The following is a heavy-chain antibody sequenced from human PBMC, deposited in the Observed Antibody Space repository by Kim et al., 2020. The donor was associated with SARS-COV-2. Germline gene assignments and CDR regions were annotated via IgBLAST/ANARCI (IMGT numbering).Heavy chain of an antibody. CDR2: IRSRASAETT. CDR1: GFTLSNNV. Sequence: GGSLRLSCAASGFTLSNNVMSWVRQAPGRGLEWVSTIRSRASAETTYYADSVNGRFTISRDISKNTLYLELNSLRADDTALYYCAKDRGGSDLPVFDSW. J-gene: IGHJ4*01. V-gene: IGHV3-23*01. CDR3: AKDRGGSDLPVFDS. D-gene: IGHD2-21*02.